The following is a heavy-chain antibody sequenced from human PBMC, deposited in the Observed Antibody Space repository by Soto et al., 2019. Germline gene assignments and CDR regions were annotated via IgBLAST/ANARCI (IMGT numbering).Heavy chain of an antibody. CDR3: ARHGIYCSGGSCYSFRYYYGMDV. CDR1: GFTFSSYE. J-gene: IGHJ6*02. V-gene: IGHV3-48*03. Sequence: GGSLRLSCAASGFTFSSYEMNWVLQAPGKRLEWVSYISSSGSTIYYADSVKGRFTISRDIAKNSLYLQMKSLRAEDTAVYYCARHGIYCSGGSCYSFRYYYGMDVWGQGTTVTVSS. D-gene: IGHD2-15*01. CDR2: ISSSGSTI.